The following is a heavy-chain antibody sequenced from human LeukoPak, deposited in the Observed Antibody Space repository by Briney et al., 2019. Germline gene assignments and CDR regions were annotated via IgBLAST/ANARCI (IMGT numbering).Heavy chain of an antibody. D-gene: IGHD3-22*01. V-gene: IGHV3-64*02. CDR1: GFTFSSYA. CDR3: AREIVSSGYYRD. Sequence: PGGSLRLSCAASGFTFSSYAMDWVRQAPGKGLEYVSAISSHGGSTFYADSVKGRFTISRDNSKNTLYLQMGSLRAEDMAVYYCAREIVSSGYYRDWGQGTLVTVSS. J-gene: IGHJ4*02. CDR2: ISSHGGST.